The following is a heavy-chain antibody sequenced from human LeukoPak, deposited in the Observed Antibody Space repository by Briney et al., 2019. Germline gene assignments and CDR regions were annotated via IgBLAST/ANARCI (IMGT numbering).Heavy chain of an antibody. D-gene: IGHD3-3*01. CDR3: ARYYDFWSGYRGGIDY. CDR1: GGTFSSYA. CDR2: IIPIFGTA. Sequence: ASVKVSCKASGGTFSSYAISWVRQAPGQGLEWMGGIIPIFGTANYAQKLQGRVTMTTDTSTSTAYMELRSLRSDDTAVYYCARYYDFWSGYRGGIDYWGQGTLVTVSS. V-gene: IGHV1-69*05. J-gene: IGHJ4*02.